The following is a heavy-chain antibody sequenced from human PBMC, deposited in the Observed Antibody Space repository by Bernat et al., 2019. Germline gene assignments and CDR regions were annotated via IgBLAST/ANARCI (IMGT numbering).Heavy chain of an antibody. D-gene: IGHD2-15*01. J-gene: IGHJ3*02. V-gene: IGHV1-69*01. CDR1: GGTFSSYA. CDR3: AMTLVVVVAATPGGAFDI. Sequence: QVQLVQSGAEVKKPGSSVKVSCKASGGTFSSYAISWVRQAPGQGLKWMGGIIPIFGTANYAQKFQGRVTITADESTSTAYMELSSLRSEDTAVYYCAMTLVVVVAATPGGAFDIWGQGTMVTVSS. CDR2: IIPIFGTA.